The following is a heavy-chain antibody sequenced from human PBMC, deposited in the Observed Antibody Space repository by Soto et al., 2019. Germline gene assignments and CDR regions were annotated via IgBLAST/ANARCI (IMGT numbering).Heavy chain of an antibody. D-gene: IGHD1-7*01. J-gene: IGHJ6*04. V-gene: IGHV3-73*01. Sequence: GGSLRLSCAASGFTFSGSAMHWVRQASGKGLEWVGRIRSKANSYATAYAASVKGRFTISRDDSKNTAYLQMNSLKTEDTAVYYCTRHAWEAGTKLGMDVWGKGTTVTVSS. CDR1: GFTFSGSA. CDR3: TRHAWEAGTKLGMDV. CDR2: IRSKANSYAT.